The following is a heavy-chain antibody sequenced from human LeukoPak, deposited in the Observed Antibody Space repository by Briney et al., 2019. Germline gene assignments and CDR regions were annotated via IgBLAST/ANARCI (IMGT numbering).Heavy chain of an antibody. D-gene: IGHD3-22*01. CDR1: GFTFSSYE. Sequence: GGSLRLSCAASGFTFSSYEMNWVRQAPGKGLEGVSYISSSGSTIYYADSVKGRFTISRDNAKNSLYLQMNTLGAENTAVYYCARERDYYDSSRGLDYWGQGTLVTVSS. CDR3: ARERDYYDSSRGLDY. J-gene: IGHJ4*02. CDR2: ISSSGSTI. V-gene: IGHV3-48*03.